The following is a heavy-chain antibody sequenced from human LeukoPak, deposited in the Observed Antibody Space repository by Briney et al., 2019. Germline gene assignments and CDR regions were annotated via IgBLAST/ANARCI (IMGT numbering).Heavy chain of an antibody. J-gene: IGHJ4*02. D-gene: IGHD3-16*01. Sequence: GGSLRLSCAASGSTFSSYSMNWVRQAPGKGLEWVSYISSRSTTIYYADSAKGRFTISRDNAKNSMYLQMKSLRDEDTAVYYCARVGPYYFDYWGQGTLVTVSS. CDR1: GSTFSSYS. CDR3: ARVGPYYFDY. CDR2: ISSRSTTI. V-gene: IGHV3-48*02.